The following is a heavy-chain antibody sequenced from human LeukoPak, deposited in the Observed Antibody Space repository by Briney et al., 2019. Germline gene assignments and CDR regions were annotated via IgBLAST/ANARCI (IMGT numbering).Heavy chain of an antibody. CDR3: ARDARPSYDTSGYYFPGDY. Sequence: ASVKVSCKASGYTFTSFYIHWVRQAPGRGLEWMAIINASGGTTRYAQKFQGRVTMTRDTSTSTVYMELSSLRSEDTAVYYCARDARPSYDTSGYYFPGDYWGQGTLVTVSS. J-gene: IGHJ4*02. CDR2: INASGGTT. V-gene: IGHV1-46*01. CDR1: GYTFTSFY. D-gene: IGHD3-22*01.